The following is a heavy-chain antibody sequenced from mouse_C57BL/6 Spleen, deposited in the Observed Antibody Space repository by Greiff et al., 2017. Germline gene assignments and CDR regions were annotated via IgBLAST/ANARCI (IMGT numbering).Heavy chain of an antibody. CDR1: GFTFSSYA. V-gene: IGHV5-9-1*02. J-gene: IGHJ2*01. CDR2: ISSGGDYI. Sequence: EVKLVESGEGLVKPGGSLKLSCAASGFTFSSYAMSWVRQTPEKRLEWVAYISSGGDYIYYADTVKGRFTISRDNARNTLYLQMSSLKSEDTAMYYCTRGGYDFYYFDYWGQGTTLTVSS. D-gene: IGHD2-2*01. CDR3: TRGGYDFYYFDY.